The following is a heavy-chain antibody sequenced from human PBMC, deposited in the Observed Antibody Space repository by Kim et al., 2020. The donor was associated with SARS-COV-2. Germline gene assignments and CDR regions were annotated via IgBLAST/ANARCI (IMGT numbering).Heavy chain of an antibody. CDR1: GFSFSDYY. Sequence: GGSLRLSCAASGFSFSDYYMNWIRQAPGKGLEWVAYINSDGSSMTYADSVNGRFSISRDNAKKSLSLQMNSLTPEDTAVYYCVRDPANWGQGTLVTVSS. CDR2: INSDGSSM. J-gene: IGHJ4*02. V-gene: IGHV3-11*01. CDR3: VRDPAN.